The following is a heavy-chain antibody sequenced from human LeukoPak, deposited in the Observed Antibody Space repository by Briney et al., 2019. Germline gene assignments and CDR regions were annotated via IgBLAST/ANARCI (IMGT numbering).Heavy chain of an antibody. Sequence: GGSLRLSCAASGFTFSSYGMHWVRQAPGKGLEWVAVIWYDGSIKFYVDSVKGRFTISRDNSKNTLYLQMNSLRAEDTAVYYCARDPMTAAGSKDGMDVWGQGTTDTVSS. CDR2: IWYDGSIK. D-gene: IGHD6-13*01. V-gene: IGHV3-33*01. CDR3: ARDPMTAAGSKDGMDV. J-gene: IGHJ6*02. CDR1: GFTFSSYG.